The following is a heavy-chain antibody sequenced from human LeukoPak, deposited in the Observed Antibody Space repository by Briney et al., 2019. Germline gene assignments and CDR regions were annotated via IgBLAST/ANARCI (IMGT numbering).Heavy chain of an antibody. CDR2: ISAYNGNT. CDR3: ARDFLSGSYYRGAFDI. D-gene: IGHD1-26*01. J-gene: IGHJ3*02. CDR1: GCTFTSYG. Sequence: ASVKVSFKASGCTFTSYGISWVRRAPGQGVEGMGWISAYNGNTNYAQKLPGTVTMTTDTSPSTAYMEMRSLRSDDTAVYYCARDFLSGSYYRGAFDIWGQGTMVTVSS. V-gene: IGHV1-18*01.